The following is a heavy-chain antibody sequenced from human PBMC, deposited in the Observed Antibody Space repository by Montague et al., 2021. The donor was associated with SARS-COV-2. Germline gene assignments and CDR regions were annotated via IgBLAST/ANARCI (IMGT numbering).Heavy chain of an antibody. CDR3: AKRTGAGAIVYWYFDL. D-gene: IGHD6-25*01. CDR1: GFAFNNFA. V-gene: IGHV3-23*01. J-gene: IGHJ2*01. CDR2: IFGSGAGT. Sequence: SLRLSCAASGFAFNNFAMTWVRQPPGKGLEWVSSIFGSGAGTYYADSVKGRFTISRDNSRNTVYLQMNSLRAEDTAKYYCAKRTGAGAIVYWYFDLWGRGTVVSVSS.